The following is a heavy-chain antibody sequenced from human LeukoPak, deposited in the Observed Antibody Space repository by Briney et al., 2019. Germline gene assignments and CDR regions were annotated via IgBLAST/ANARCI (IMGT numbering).Heavy chain of an antibody. D-gene: IGHD3-22*01. J-gene: IGHJ3*02. CDR2: ISYDGSNK. V-gene: IGHV3-30-3*01. CDR3: ARDRSHITMIVVAPDAFDI. CDR1: GFTFSSYA. Sequence: GGSLRLSCAASGFTFSSYATHWVRQAPGKGLEWVAVISYDGSNKYYADSVKGRFTISRDNSKNTLYLQMNSLRAEDTAVYYCARDRSHITMIVVAPDAFDIWGQGTMVTVSS.